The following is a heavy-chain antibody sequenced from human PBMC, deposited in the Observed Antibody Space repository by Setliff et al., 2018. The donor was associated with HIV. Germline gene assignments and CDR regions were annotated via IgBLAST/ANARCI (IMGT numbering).Heavy chain of an antibody. CDR1: GGSISSSHYY. CDR3: VNPSGAMGDFDS. J-gene: IGHJ4*02. Sequence: SETLSLTCKVSGGSISSSHYYWGWIRQPPGKGLEWIGTIYYHGSTYYNPSLKSRVTISIDTSKNQFSLQLTSVTAADTAVYYCVNPSGAMGDFDSWGQGTLVTVSS. CDR2: IYYHGST. V-gene: IGHV4-39*01. D-gene: IGHD3-16*01.